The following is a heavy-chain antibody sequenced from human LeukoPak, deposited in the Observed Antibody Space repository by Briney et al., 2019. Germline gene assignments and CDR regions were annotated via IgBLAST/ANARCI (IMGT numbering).Heavy chain of an antibody. Sequence: GESLQISCKGSGSIFTSYWIGWVRQLPGKGLEWMGIIYPGDSDTRYSPSFQGQVTISADKSISTAYLQWSSLKASDTAMYYCARGSTQVTTYGEHYYYYMDVWGKGTTVTISS. CDR2: IYPGDSDT. D-gene: IGHD4-17*01. V-gene: IGHV5-51*01. J-gene: IGHJ6*03. CDR3: ARGSTQVTTYGEHYYYYMDV. CDR1: GSIFTSYW.